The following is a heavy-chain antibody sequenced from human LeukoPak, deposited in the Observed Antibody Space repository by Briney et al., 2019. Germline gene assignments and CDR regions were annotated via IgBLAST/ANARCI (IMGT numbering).Heavy chain of an antibody. CDR1: GFTFSTYT. D-gene: IGHD1-1*01. CDR3: VRVSGRLERQSDLDY. V-gene: IGHV3-21*01. Sequence: PGGFLRLSCAASGFTFSTYTMNWVRQAPGKGLEWVSSICPRSTYIYYGDPVKGRFTISRDNAENSLSLQMDSLRAEDTAVYYCVRVSGRLERQSDLDYWGQGTLVTVSS. J-gene: IGHJ4*02. CDR2: ICPRSTYI.